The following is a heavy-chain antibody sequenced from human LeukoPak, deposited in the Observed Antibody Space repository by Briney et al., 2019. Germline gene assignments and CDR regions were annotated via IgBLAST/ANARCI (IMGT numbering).Heavy chain of an antibody. CDR3: ARDFVETGVVGFDM. CDR2: VYDGGRT. D-gene: IGHD2-8*02. Sequence: PSETLSLTCTVSGDSIGTYFWNWIRQSAGEGLEWIGHVYDGGRTNYNPSLKGRVTISVDTSRNLFSLRLSSVTAADTAIYYCARDFVETGVVGFDMWGQGTMVTVS. J-gene: IGHJ3*02. CDR1: GDSIGTYF. V-gene: IGHV4-4*07.